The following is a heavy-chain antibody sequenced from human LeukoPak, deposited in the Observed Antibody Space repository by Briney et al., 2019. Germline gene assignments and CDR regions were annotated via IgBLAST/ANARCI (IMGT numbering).Heavy chain of an antibody. CDR1: GGTSNSHA. CDR2: IIPNLGTT. Sequence: SVKVSCKASGGTSNSHAISWVRQAPGQGLEWMGGIIPNLGTTNRAQNFQDRVTLTADKSTNTAYMELTSLTSDDTAVYYCATTNDGGGYQWGDFFDFWGQGTLVTVSS. J-gene: IGHJ4*02. CDR3: ATTNDGGGYQWGDFFDF. V-gene: IGHV1-69*10. D-gene: IGHD3-22*01.